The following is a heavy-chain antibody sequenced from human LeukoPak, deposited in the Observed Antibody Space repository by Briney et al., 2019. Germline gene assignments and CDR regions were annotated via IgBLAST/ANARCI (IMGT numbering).Heavy chain of an antibody. V-gene: IGHV4-61*02. Sequence: SETLSLTCTVSGGSISSVSYFWSWIRQPAGKGLEWIGRIYTSGSTNYSPSLKSRVTISVDTSKNQFSLKLSSVTAADTAVYYCARCTVTPYYFDYWGQGTLVTVSS. CDR2: IYTSGST. D-gene: IGHD4-17*01. J-gene: IGHJ4*02. CDR1: GGSISSVSYF. CDR3: ARCTVTPYYFDY.